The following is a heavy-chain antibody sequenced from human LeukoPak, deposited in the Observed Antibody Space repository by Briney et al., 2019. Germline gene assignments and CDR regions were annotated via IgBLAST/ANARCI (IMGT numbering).Heavy chain of an antibody. J-gene: IGHJ6*02. Sequence: ASVKVSCKASGYTFTSNGISWVRQAPGQGLEWMGWISAYNGNTNYAQKLQGRVTMTTDTSTSTAYMELRSLRSDDTAVYYCARDQGDYYDSSGYPYGMDVWGQGTTVTVSS. CDR1: GYTFTSNG. CDR2: ISAYNGNT. D-gene: IGHD3-22*01. CDR3: ARDQGDYYDSSGYPYGMDV. V-gene: IGHV1-18*01.